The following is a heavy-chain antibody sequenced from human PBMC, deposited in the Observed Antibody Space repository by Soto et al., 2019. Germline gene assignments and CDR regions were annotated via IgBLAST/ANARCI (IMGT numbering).Heavy chain of an antibody. Sequence: QVQLVESGGGVVQPGRSLRLSCAASGFTFSSYGMHWVRQAPGKGLEWVAVISYDGSNKYYADSVKGRFTISRDNSKNMLYLQMNSLRAEDTAVYYCAKVAPTTQKYYYDSSGYYGPYYYYGMDVWGQGTTVTVSS. CDR2: ISYDGSNK. D-gene: IGHD3-22*01. CDR1: GFTFSSYG. CDR3: AKVAPTTQKYYYDSSGYYGPYYYYGMDV. V-gene: IGHV3-30*18. J-gene: IGHJ6*02.